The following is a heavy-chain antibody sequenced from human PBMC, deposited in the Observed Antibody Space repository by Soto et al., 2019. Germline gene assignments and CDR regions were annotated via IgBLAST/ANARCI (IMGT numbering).Heavy chain of an antibody. V-gene: IGHV3-21*01. CDR1: GFTFSSYS. D-gene: IGHD3-10*01. CDR2: ISSSSSYI. J-gene: IGHJ6*02. CDR3: ARPSGRHYYHGMDV. Sequence: PGESLKISCAASGFTFSSYSMNWVRQAPGKGLEWVSSISSSSSYIYYADSVKGRFTISRDNAKNSLYLQMNSLRAEDTAVYYCARPSGRHYYHGMDVWGQGTTVTVSS.